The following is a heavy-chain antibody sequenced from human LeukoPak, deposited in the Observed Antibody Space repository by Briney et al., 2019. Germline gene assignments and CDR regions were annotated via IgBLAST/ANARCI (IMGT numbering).Heavy chain of an antibody. CDR2: INPNSGGT. V-gene: IGHV1-2*02. Sequence: ASVKVSCKASGYTFTGYYMHWLRQAPGQGLEWMGWINPNSGGTNYAQKFQGRVTMTRDTSISTAYMELSRLRSDDTAVYYCARDLSITMVRGVISLGYWGQGTLVTVSS. CDR1: GYTFTGYY. CDR3: ARDLSITMVRGVISLGY. J-gene: IGHJ4*02. D-gene: IGHD3-10*01.